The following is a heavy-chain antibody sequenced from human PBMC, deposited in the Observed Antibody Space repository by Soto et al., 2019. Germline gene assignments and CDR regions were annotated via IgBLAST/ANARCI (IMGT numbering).Heavy chain of an antibody. CDR2: IYPGDSDT. CDR3: ATQHLWFGEVPGY. V-gene: IGHV5-51*01. Sequence: PGESLKISCKGSGYSFTSYWIGWVRQMPGKGLEWMGIIYPGDSDTRYSPSFQGQVTISADKSISTAYLQWSSLKASDTAMYYCATQHLWFGEVPGYWGQGTLVTVSS. D-gene: IGHD3-10*01. J-gene: IGHJ4*02. CDR1: GYSFTSYW.